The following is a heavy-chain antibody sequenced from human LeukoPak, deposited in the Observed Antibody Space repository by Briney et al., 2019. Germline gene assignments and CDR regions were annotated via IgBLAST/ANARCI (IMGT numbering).Heavy chain of an antibody. D-gene: IGHD6-19*01. CDR3: AREGEAGTGAYDI. V-gene: IGHV3-13*01. J-gene: IGHJ3*02. Sequence: PGGSLRLSGAASGFTFSSYEMHWVRQGTGKGLEWVSAIGDAGDTYYAGSVKGRFTISRENAKNSLYLQMNSLRAGDTAVYYCAREGEAGTGAYDIWGQGTMVTASS. CDR2: IGDAGDT. CDR1: GFTFSSYE.